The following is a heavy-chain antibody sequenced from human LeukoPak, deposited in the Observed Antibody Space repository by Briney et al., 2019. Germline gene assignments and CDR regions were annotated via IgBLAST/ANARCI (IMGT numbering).Heavy chain of an antibody. CDR2: IYTSGST. Sequence: PSETLSLTCTVSGGSISSYYWGWIRQPAGKGLEWIGRIYTSGSTNYNPSLKSRVTISVDKSKNQFSLRLTSLTAADTAVYYCAQNCDYCLGYWGPGTLVTVSS. J-gene: IGHJ4*02. CDR1: GGSISSYY. CDR3: AQNCDYCLGY. V-gene: IGHV4-4*07. D-gene: IGHD3/OR15-3a*01.